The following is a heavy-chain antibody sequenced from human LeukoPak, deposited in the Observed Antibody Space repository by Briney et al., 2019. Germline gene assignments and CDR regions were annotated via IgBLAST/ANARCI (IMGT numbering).Heavy chain of an antibody. D-gene: IGHD1-26*01. CDR2: INSDGSST. CDR1: GFTFSSYW. J-gene: IGHJ4*02. V-gene: IGHV3-74*01. Sequence: PGGSLRLSCAASGFTFSSYWMYWVRQAPGKGLVWVSRINSDGSSTSYADSVKGRFTISRDNAKNTLYLQIDSLRAEDTAVYYCTRGGSSRGAHDYWGQGTLVTVSS. CDR3: TRGGSSRGAHDY.